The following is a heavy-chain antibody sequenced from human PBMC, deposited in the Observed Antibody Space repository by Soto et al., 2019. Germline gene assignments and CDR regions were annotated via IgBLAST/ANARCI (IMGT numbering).Heavy chain of an antibody. Sequence: PGVFLRLSCAASGFTFSDYYMNWLRQAPGKGLEWVSGISGSGDSTYYADSVKGRFTISRDNSKNTLYVQMNCLRAEDTAVYYCAKGVPGIAVAGTGYFQQWGQGTLVTVSS. CDR1: GFTFSDYY. CDR3: AKGVPGIAVAGTGYFQQ. V-gene: IGHV3-23*01. J-gene: IGHJ1*01. D-gene: IGHD6-19*01. CDR2: ISGSGDST.